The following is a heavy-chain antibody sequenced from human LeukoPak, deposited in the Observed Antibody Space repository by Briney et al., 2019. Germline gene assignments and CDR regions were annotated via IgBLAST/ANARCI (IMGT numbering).Heavy chain of an antibody. D-gene: IGHD3-22*01. CDR1: GFTVSSNS. CDR3: AKGRAGNYYYDSSDY. V-gene: IGHV3-23*01. J-gene: IGHJ4*02. Sequence: GGSLRLSCTVSGFTVSSNSMSWVRQAPGKGLEWVSSIFPSGGEIHYAASVKGRFTISRDNSKNTLYLQMNSLRAEDTAVYYCAKGRAGNYYYDSSDYWGQGTLVTVSS. CDR2: IFPSGGEI.